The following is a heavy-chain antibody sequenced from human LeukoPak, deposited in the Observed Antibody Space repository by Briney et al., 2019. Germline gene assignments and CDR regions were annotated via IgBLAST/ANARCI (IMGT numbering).Heavy chain of an antibody. CDR2: FDPEDGET. V-gene: IGHV1-24*01. D-gene: IGHD1-26*01. Sequence: ASVKVSCKVSGYTLTELSMHWVRQAPGKGLEWMGGFDPEDGETIYAQKFQGRVTMTEDTSTDTAYMELSSLRSEDTAVYYCATVDPLSGSYYAPLDYWGQGTLVTVSS. CDR1: GYTLTELS. CDR3: ATVDPLSGSYYAPLDY. J-gene: IGHJ4*02.